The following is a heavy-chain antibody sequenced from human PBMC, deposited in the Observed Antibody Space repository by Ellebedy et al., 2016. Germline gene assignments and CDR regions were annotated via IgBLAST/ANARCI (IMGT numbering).Heavy chain of an antibody. V-gene: IGHV1-8*01. CDR2: MNPNSGNT. CDR1: GYTFTSYD. J-gene: IGHJ4*02. Sequence: ASVKVSCKASGYTFTSYDINWVRQATGQGLEWMGWMNPNSGNTGYAQKFQGRVTMTRNTSISTAYMELSSLRSEDTAVYYCARGGILTGSDPSDYWGQGALVTVSS. CDR3: ARGGILTGSDPSDY. D-gene: IGHD3-9*01.